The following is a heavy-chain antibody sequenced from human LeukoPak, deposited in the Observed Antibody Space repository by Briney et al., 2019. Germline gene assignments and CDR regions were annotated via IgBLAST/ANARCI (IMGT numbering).Heavy chain of an antibody. CDR2: TNPSGGST. D-gene: IGHD3-22*01. V-gene: IGHV1-46*01. CDR1: GYTCTSYY. J-gene: IGHJ4*02. CDR3: ARDWRPYYYDSSGYYSPIDY. Sequence: ASVKVSCKASGYTCTSYYMHWVRQAPGHGLEWMGITNPSGGSTSYAQKFQGRVTMTRDTSTSTVYMELSSLRSEDTAVYYCARDWRPYYYDSSGYYSPIDYWGQGTLVTVSS.